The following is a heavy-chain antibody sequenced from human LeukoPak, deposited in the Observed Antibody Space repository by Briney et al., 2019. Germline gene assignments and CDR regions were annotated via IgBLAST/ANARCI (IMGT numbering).Heavy chain of an antibody. D-gene: IGHD7-27*01. Sequence: ASVKVSCKASGYTFTGYYMHWVRQAPGKGLEWMGRINPNSGGTNYAQKFQGRVTMTRDTSNSTAYMELSRLRSDDTAVYYCARGRSVTGNLDYWGQGTLVTVSS. CDR2: INPNSGGT. V-gene: IGHV1-2*06. CDR1: GYTFTGYY. CDR3: ARGRSVTGNLDY. J-gene: IGHJ4*02.